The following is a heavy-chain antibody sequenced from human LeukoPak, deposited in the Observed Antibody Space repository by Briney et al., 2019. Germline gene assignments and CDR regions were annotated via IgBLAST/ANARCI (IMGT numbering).Heavy chain of an antibody. J-gene: IGHJ4*02. Sequence: GESLKISCKASGYSFTTYWIGWVRQAPGKGLEWMGIIYPADSSTEYSPSFQGQVTISVDKSVNTAYLQWSRLKASDTATYYCASQYCSGGSCYFGPFDYWGQGTLVTVSS. CDR2: IYPADSST. D-gene: IGHD2-15*01. V-gene: IGHV5-51*01. CDR3: ASQYCSGGSCYFGPFDY. CDR1: GYSFTTYW.